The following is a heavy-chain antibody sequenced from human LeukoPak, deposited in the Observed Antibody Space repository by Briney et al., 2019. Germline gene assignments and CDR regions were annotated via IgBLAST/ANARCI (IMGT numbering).Heavy chain of an antibody. CDR2: ISSSSSYI. V-gene: IGHV3-21*01. CDR1: GFSFSTYA. J-gene: IGHJ4*02. Sequence: PGGSLRLSCVASGFSFSTYAMNWVRQAPGKGPEWVSSISSSSSYIYYADSVKGRFTISRDNAKNSLYLQMNSLRAEDTAVYYCARDQWFGEPSGDWGQGTLVTVSS. D-gene: IGHD3-10*01. CDR3: ARDQWFGEPSGD.